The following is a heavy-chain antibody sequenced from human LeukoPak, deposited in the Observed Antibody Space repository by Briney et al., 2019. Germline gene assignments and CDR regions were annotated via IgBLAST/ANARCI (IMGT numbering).Heavy chain of an antibody. CDR1: GGSISSYY. J-gene: IGHJ5*02. CDR2: IYYSGST. V-gene: IGHV4-59*01. Sequence: SETLSLTCTVSGGSISSYYWSWIRQPPGKGLEWIGYIYYSGSTNYNPSLKSRVTISVDTSKNQFSLKLSSVTAADTAVYYCARDTILYSRGFDPWGQGTLVTVSS. D-gene: IGHD2/OR15-2a*01. CDR3: ARDTILYSRGFDP.